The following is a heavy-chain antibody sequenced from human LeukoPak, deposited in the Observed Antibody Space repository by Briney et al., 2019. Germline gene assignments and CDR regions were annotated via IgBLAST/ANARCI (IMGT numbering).Heavy chain of an antibody. CDR1: GGSISSSSYY. CDR2: IYYSGST. D-gene: IGHD3-16*02. V-gene: IGHV4-39*01. J-gene: IGHJ4*02. CDR3: ARQLQSARDDYVWGSYPRDY. Sequence: SETLSLTCTVSGGSISSSSYYWGWIRQPPGQGLEWIGSIYYSGSTYYNPSLKSRVTISVDTSKNQFSLKLSSVTTADTAVYYCARQLQSARDDYVWGSYPRDYWGQGTLVTVSS.